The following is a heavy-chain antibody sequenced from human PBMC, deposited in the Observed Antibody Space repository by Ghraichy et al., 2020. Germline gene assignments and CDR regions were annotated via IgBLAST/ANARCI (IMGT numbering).Heavy chain of an antibody. CDR3: ARGYSSSMDNWFDP. D-gene: IGHD6-13*01. Sequence: SETLSLTCTVSGGSISSSSYYWGWIRQPPGKGLEWIGSIYYSGSTYYNPSLKSRVTISVDTSKNQFSRKLSSVTAADTAVYYWARGYSSSMDNWFDPWGQGTLVTVSS. CDR2: IYYSGST. V-gene: IGHV4-39*01. CDR1: GGSISSSSYY. J-gene: IGHJ5*02.